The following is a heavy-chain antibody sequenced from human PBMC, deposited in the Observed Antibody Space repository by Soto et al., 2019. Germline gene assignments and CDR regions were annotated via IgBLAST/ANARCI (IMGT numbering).Heavy chain of an antibody. Sequence: ASVKVSCKASGYTFTSYGISWVRQAPGQGLEWMGWISAYNGNTNYAQKLQGRVTMTTDTSTSTAYMELRSLRSDDTAVYYCARDSIFLGAGDYVGYWGQGTLVTVS. J-gene: IGHJ4*02. D-gene: IGHD1-26*01. CDR3: ARDSIFLGAGDYVGY. CDR1: GYTFTSYG. V-gene: IGHV1-18*01. CDR2: ISAYNGNT.